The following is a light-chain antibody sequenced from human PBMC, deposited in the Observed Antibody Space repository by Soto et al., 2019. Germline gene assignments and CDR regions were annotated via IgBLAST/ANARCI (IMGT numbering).Light chain of an antibody. J-gene: IGLJ1*01. CDR2: DTT. V-gene: IGLV7-46*01. CDR3: LLSYNGPYV. Sequence: QAVVTQDPSLTVSPGGTFTLTGGSCTAAVTNGHYPYWFQQKPGQAPRTLIYDTTNRHSWTPARFSGSLLGGKAALTLSGAQPEDEAEYYCLLSYNGPYVFGTGTKVTVL. CDR1: TAAVTNGHY.